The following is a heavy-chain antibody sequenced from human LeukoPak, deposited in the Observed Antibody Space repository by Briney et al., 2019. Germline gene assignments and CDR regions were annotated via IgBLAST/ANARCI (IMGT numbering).Heavy chain of an antibody. V-gene: IGHV3-48*01. CDR2: ISSSSSTI. Sequence: PGGSLRLSCAASGFTFSSYSMNWVRQAPGKGLEWVSYISSSSSTIYYADSVKGRFTISRDNAKNSLYLQMNSLRAEDTAVYYCAAQAARFDYWGRGTLVTVSS. J-gene: IGHJ4*02. D-gene: IGHD6-6*01. CDR1: GFTFSSYS. CDR3: AAQAARFDY.